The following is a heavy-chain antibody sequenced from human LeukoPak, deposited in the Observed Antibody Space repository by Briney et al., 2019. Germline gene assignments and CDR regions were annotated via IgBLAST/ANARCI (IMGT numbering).Heavy chain of an antibody. CDR2: IYSGGST. V-gene: IGHV3-53*01. CDR3: AREIDYYYGSGSYYKGAFDI. CDR1: GFTFSSNG. D-gene: IGHD3-10*01. J-gene: IGHJ3*02. Sequence: GGSLRLSCAASGFTFSSNGMNWVRQAPGKGLEWVSVIYSGGSTYYADSVKGRFTISRDNSKNTLYLQMNSLRAEDTAVYYCAREIDYYYGSGSYYKGAFDIWGQGTMVTVSS.